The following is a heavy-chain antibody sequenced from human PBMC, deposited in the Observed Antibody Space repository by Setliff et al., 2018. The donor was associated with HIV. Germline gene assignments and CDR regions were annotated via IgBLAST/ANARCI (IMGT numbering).Heavy chain of an antibody. D-gene: IGHD1-26*01. J-gene: IGHJ6*03. CDR3: ARASREREGKGYYYYMDV. CDR2: INPNNGGT. Sequence: ASVKVSCKASGYNFGAYYIHWVRQAPGQGLEWMGWINPNNGGTNFAQNFQGRVTMTRDTSISTAYMELSRLRSDDTAVYYCARASREREGKGYYYYMDVWGKGTTVTVSS. CDR1: GYNFGAYY. V-gene: IGHV1-2*02.